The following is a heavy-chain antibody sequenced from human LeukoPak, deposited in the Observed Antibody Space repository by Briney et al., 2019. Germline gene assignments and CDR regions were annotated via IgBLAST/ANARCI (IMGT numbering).Heavy chain of an antibody. Sequence: SETLSPTCTVSGGSISSSSYYWGWIRQPPGKGLEWIGSIYYSGSTYYNPSLKSRVTISVDTSKNQFSLKLSSVTAADTAVYYCARQSWSGYSYYYYYMDVWGKGTMVTVSS. CDR1: GGSISSSSYY. CDR2: IYYSGST. J-gene: IGHJ6*03. V-gene: IGHV4-39*01. D-gene: IGHD1-14*01. CDR3: ARQSWSGYSYYYYYMDV.